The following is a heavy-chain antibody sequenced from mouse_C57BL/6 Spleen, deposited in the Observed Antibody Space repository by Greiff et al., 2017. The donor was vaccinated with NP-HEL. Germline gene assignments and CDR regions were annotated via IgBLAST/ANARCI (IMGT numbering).Heavy chain of an antibody. Sequence: VMLVESGAELVKPGASVKISCKASGYAFSSYWMNWVKQRPGKGLEWIGQIYPGDGDTNYNGKFKGKATLTADKSSSTAYMQLSSLTSEDAAVYFCAKAYDYVAMDYWGQGTSVTVSS. CDR1: GYAFSSYW. D-gene: IGHD6-5*01. CDR2: IYPGDGDT. V-gene: IGHV1-80*01. CDR3: AKAYDYVAMDY. J-gene: IGHJ4*01.